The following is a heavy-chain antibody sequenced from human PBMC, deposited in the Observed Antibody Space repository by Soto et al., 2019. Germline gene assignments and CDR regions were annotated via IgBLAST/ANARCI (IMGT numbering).Heavy chain of an antibody. CDR3: ASYSSSWPNWGDP. V-gene: IGHV4-30-4*01. D-gene: IGHD6-13*01. J-gene: IGHJ5*02. CDR1: VGSISSGDYY. Sequence: SETLSLTCTVSVGSISSGDYYWSWIRQPPGKGLEWIGYIYYSGSTYYNPSLKSRVTISVDTAKHQFSLKLSSVTAADTAVYYCASYSSSWPNWGDPWGQRTLVTLSS. CDR2: IYYSGST.